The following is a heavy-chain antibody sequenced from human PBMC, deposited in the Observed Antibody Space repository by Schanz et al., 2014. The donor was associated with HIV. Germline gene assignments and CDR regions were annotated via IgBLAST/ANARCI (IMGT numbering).Heavy chain of an antibody. V-gene: IGHV3-23*01. CDR2: ISDSGGST. D-gene: IGHD3-10*01. Sequence: EVQLLESGGGLVQPGGSLRLSCAASGFSFSSYAMSWVRQAPGKGLEWVSVISDSGGSTYYADSVKGRFTISRDNSKNTLYLQTNSLRAEDTAVYYCARSLWFGEIGEAGYGLDVWGQGTTVTVSS. J-gene: IGHJ6*02. CDR1: GFSFSSYA. CDR3: ARSLWFGEIGEAGYGLDV.